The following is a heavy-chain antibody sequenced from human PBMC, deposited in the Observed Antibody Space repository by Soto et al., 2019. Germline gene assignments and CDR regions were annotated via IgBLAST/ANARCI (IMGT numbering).Heavy chain of an antibody. CDR3: ARDHYDSSGYLASLGY. D-gene: IGHD3-22*01. Sequence: EVQLVESGGGLVKPGGSLRLSCAASGFTFSSYSMNWVRKAPGKGLEWVSSISSSSSYIYYADSVKGRLTISRDNAKNSLYLQMNSLRAEDTAVYYCARDHYDSSGYLASLGYWGQGTLVTVSS. CDR1: GFTFSSYS. CDR2: ISSSSSYI. V-gene: IGHV3-21*01. J-gene: IGHJ4*02.